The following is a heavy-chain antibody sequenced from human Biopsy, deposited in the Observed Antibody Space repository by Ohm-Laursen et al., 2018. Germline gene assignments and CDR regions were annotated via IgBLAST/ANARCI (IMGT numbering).Heavy chain of an antibody. CDR2: NIPILGTG. V-gene: IGHV1-69*06. J-gene: IGHJ1*01. CDR3: ATKLTGYFHH. CDR1: EGTFSNYG. D-gene: IGHD3-9*01. Sequence: SVKVSCEAPEGTFSNYGVNWVRQAPGQGLEWLGGNIPILGTGNYAQKFQGRVTVAADTSTSTATMELRSLRSDDTAVYYCATKLTGYFHHWGQGTLVTVSS.